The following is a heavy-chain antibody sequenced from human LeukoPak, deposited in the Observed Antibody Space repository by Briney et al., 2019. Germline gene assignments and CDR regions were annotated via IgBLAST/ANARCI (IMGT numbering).Heavy chain of an antibody. J-gene: IGHJ5*02. CDR1: GGSISSYY. CDR3: ARVRYSSSTSCRNYNWFDP. Sequence: PSETLSLTCTVSGGSISSYYWSWIRQPAGKGLEWIGRIYTSGSTNYNPCLKSRVTMSVDTSKNQFSLKLSSVTAADTAVYYCARVRYSSSTSCRNYNWFDPWGQGTLVTVSS. D-gene: IGHD2-2*01. CDR2: IYTSGST. V-gene: IGHV4-4*07.